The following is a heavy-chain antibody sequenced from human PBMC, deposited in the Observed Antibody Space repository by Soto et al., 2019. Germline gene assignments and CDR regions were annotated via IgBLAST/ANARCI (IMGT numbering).Heavy chain of an antibody. V-gene: IGHV4-39*01. J-gene: IGHJ6*02. CDR1: GGSISSSSYY. Sequence: QLQLQESGPGLVKPSETLSLTCTVSGGSISSSSYYWGWIRQPPGKGLEWIGSIYYSGSTYYNPSLKSRVTISVDTSKNQFSLKLSSVTAADTAVYYCARHYDGIGMDVWGQGTTVTVSS. CDR2: IYYSGST. CDR3: ARHYDGIGMDV. D-gene: IGHD3-16*01.